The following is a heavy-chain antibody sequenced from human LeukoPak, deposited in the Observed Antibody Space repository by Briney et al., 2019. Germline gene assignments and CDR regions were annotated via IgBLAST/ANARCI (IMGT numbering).Heavy chain of an antibody. V-gene: IGHV3-21*01. CDR2: ISSSSSYI. CDR3: ARMLRSTLFDY. D-gene: IGHD1-1*01. Sequence: GGSLRLSCAASEFTFSSYAMSWVRQAPGKGLEWVSSISSSSSYIYYADSVKGRFTISRDNAKNSLYLQMNSLRAEDTAVYYCARMLRSTLFDYWGQGTLVTVSS. J-gene: IGHJ4*02. CDR1: EFTFSSYA.